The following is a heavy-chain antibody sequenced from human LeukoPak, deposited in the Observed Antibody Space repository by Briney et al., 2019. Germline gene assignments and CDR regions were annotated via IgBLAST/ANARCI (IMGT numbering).Heavy chain of an antibody. CDR1: GFTFSSYA. CDR3: ARDWIGAGWFDP. D-gene: IGHD3-10*01. Sequence: AGGSLRLSCAASGFTFSSYAMHWVRQAPGKGLEWVAVISYGGSNKYYADSVKGRFTISRDNSKNTLYLQMNSLRAEDTAVYYCARDWIGAGWFDPWGQGTLVTVSS. V-gene: IGHV3-30-3*01. CDR2: ISYGGSNK. J-gene: IGHJ5*02.